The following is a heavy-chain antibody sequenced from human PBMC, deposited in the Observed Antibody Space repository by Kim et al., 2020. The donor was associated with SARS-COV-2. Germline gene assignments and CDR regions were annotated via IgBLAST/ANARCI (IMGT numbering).Heavy chain of an antibody. Sequence: YYADSVKGRFTISRDNSKNTLYLQMNSLRAEDTAVYYCAKEYYYDSSPDYWGQGTLVTVSS. D-gene: IGHD3-22*01. J-gene: IGHJ4*02. V-gene: IGHV3-33*06. CDR3: AKEYYYDSSPDY.